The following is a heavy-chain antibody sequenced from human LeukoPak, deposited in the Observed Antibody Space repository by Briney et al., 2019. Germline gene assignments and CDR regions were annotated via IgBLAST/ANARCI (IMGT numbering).Heavy chain of an antibody. D-gene: IGHD3-10*01. CDR3: AKVWGSYYSPYYFDY. CDR1: GFTFNTYG. J-gene: IGHJ4*02. V-gene: IGHV3-30*02. CDR2: IRYDGSNK. Sequence: PGGSLRLSCAASGFTFNTYGMHWVRQAPGKGLEWVAFIRYDGSNKYYADSVKGRFTISRDNTKNTLYLQMNSLRAEDTAVYYCAKVWGSYYSPYYFDYWGQGTLVTVSS.